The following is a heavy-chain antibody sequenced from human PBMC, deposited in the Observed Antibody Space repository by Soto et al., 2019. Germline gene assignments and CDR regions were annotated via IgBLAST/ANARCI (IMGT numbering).Heavy chain of an antibody. V-gene: IGHV4-59*08. CDR2: IYYSGST. Sequence: PSETLSLTCTVSGGSISSYYWSWIRQPPGKGLEWIGYIYYSGSTNYNPSLKSRVTISVDTSKNQFSLKLSSVTAADTAVYYCARRNVDIVATIPSSHNYYYYYMDVWGKGTTVTVSS. CDR3: ARRNVDIVATIPSSHNYYYYYMDV. D-gene: IGHD5-12*01. J-gene: IGHJ6*03. CDR1: GGSISSYY.